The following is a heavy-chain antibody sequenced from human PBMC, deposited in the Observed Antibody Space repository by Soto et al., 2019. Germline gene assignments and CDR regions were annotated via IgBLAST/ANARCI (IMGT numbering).Heavy chain of an antibody. Sequence: QVQLVQSGAEVKKPGASVKISCKASGYIFSSYSLHWVRQAPGQGLEWMGIINPSGDGTTYAQKFHGRVTMTRDTYTNTVYMELGSLKSEDTAVYYCARPQIGGSYWGGIGMDVWGQGTTVTVSS. CDR3: ARPQIGGSYWGGIGMDV. J-gene: IGHJ6*02. CDR2: INPSGDGT. V-gene: IGHV1-46*01. CDR1: GYIFSSYS. D-gene: IGHD1-26*01.